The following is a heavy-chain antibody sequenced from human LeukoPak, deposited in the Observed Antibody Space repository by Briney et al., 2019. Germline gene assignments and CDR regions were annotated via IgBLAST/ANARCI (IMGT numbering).Heavy chain of an antibody. CDR1: GYTLTELS. J-gene: IGHJ5*02. D-gene: IGHD6-6*01. Sequence: ASVKASCKVSGYTLTELSMHWVRQAPGKGLEWMGGFDPEDGETIYAQKFQGRVTMTEDTSTDTAYMELSSLRSEDTAVYYCATAPYIAARRWFDPWGQGTLVTVSS. CDR3: ATAPYIAARRWFDP. CDR2: FDPEDGET. V-gene: IGHV1-24*01.